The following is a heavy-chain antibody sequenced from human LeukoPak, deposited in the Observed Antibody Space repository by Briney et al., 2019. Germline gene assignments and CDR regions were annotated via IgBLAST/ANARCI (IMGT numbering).Heavy chain of an antibody. CDR2: IWYDGSNK. Sequence: GGSLRLSCAASGFTFSSYGMHWVRQAPGKGLEWVAVIWYDGSNKYYADSVKGRFTISRDNSKNTLYLQMNSLRAEDTAVYNCARDGLLWFGELLSPRFDYWGQGTLVTVSS. J-gene: IGHJ4*01. D-gene: IGHD3-10*01. V-gene: IGHV3-33*01. CDR3: ARDGLLWFGELLSPRFDY. CDR1: GFTFSSYG.